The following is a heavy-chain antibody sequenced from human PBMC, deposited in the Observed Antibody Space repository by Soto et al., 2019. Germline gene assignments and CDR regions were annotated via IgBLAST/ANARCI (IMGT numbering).Heavy chain of an antibody. CDR3: ARRVGSCSXTSGTGWFDP. CDR2: IFHSGST. V-gene: IGHV4-39*01. D-gene: IGHD2-15*01. CDR1: GDSISKTTSV. Sequence: PSETLSLTXSVSGDSISKTTSVXGWIRQPPGKGLEWIGTIFHSGSTYYNPSLMSRVTLSIDKSKNQFSLKLNSVTAADTAVYYCARRVGSCSXTSGTGWFDPWGQGTLVTVSS. J-gene: IGHJ5*02.